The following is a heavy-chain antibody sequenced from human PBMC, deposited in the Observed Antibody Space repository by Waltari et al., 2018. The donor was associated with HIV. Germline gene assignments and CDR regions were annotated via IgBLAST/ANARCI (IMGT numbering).Heavy chain of an antibody. CDR1: GGSISSSSYY. J-gene: IGHJ3*02. CDR2: IYYSGST. D-gene: IGHD3-10*01. Sequence: QLQLQESGPGLVKPSETLSLTCTVSGGSISSSSYYWGWIRQPPGKGLEWIGSIYYSGSTYYKPSLKSRVTISVDTSKNQFSLKLSSVTAADTAVYYCARLIRTYYYGSGSSFDIWGQGTMVTVSS. V-gene: IGHV4-39*01. CDR3: ARLIRTYYYGSGSSFDI.